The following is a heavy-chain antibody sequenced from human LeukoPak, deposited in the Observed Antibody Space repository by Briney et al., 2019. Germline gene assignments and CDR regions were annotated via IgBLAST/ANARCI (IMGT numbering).Heavy chain of an antibody. Sequence: SETQSLTCTASGGSISSYYWSWIRQPPGKGLEWIGYIYYSGSTNYNPSLKSRVTISVDTSKNQFSLKLSSVTAADTAVYYCARHLSRYSGSFNFDYWGQGTLVTVSS. CDR3: ARHLSRYSGSFNFDY. V-gene: IGHV4-59*08. CDR2: IYYSGST. J-gene: IGHJ4*02. CDR1: GGSISSYY. D-gene: IGHD1-26*01.